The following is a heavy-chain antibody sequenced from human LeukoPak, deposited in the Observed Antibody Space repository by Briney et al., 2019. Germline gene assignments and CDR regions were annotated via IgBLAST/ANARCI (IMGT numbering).Heavy chain of an antibody. Sequence: GGSLRLSCAASGFTFSSYAMSWVRQAPGKGLEWVSAISGSGGSTYYADSVKGRFTISRDNSKNTLYPQMNSLRAEDTAVYYCAKDGVVVVAATRDSSYYWGQGTLVTVSS. CDR1: GFTFSSYA. V-gene: IGHV3-23*01. CDR2: ISGSGGST. D-gene: IGHD2-15*01. J-gene: IGHJ4*02. CDR3: AKDGVVVVAATRDSSYY.